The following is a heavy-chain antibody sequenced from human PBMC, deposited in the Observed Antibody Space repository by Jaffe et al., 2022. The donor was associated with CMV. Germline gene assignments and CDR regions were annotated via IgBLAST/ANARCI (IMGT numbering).Heavy chain of an antibody. CDR3: ATNRLLQYSSSWRDYYYYYMDV. J-gene: IGHJ6*03. V-gene: IGHV4-59*08. CDR1: GGSISSYY. D-gene: IGHD6-13*01. CDR2: IYYSGST. Sequence: QVQLQESGPGLVKPSETLSLTCTVSGGSISSYYWSWIRQPPGKGLEWIGYIYYSGSTNYNPSLKSRVTISVDTSKNQFSLKLSSVTAADTAVYYCATNRLLQYSSSWRDYYYYYMDVWGKGTTVTVSS.